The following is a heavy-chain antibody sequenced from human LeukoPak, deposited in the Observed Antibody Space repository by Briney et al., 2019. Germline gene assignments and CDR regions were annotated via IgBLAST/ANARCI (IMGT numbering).Heavy chain of an antibody. CDR3: ARGDYDSSGYLTRY. V-gene: IGHV3-21*01. J-gene: IGHJ4*02. Sequence: PGGSLRLSCAASGFTYSSYEMNWVRQAPGKGLEWVSSISSSSSYIYYADSVKGRFTISRDNAKNSLYLQMNSLRAEDTAVYYCARGDYDSSGYLTRYWGQGTLVTVSS. CDR1: GFTYSSYE. CDR2: ISSSSSYI. D-gene: IGHD3-22*01.